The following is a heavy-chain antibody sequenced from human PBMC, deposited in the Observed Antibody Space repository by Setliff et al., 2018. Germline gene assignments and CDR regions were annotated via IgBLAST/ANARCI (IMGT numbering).Heavy chain of an antibody. J-gene: IGHJ4*02. CDR3: FTFSSGWSPS. V-gene: IGHV3-15*07. CDR1: GFSFSDAW. D-gene: IGHD6-25*01. Sequence: GESLKISCAGSGFSFSDAWMNWVRQAPGKGLEWVGRIKTKADGGTTDFAAPVEGRFTISRDDSKNTVYLQMNSLITEDTAAYYCFTFSSGWSPSWGQGTLVTVSS. CDR2: IKTKADGGTT.